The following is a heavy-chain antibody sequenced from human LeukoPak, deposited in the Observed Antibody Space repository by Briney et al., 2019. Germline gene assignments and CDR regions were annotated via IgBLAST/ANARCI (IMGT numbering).Heavy chain of an antibody. D-gene: IGHD3-16*01. CDR3: ASGPYVGGYYFDY. J-gene: IGHJ4*02. Sequence: VASVKVSCKASGYTFTSYYMHWVRQAPGQGLELMGIINPSGGSTSYAQKFQGRVTMTRDTSTSTVYMELSSLRSEDTTVYYCASGPYVGGYYFDYWGQGTLVTVSS. V-gene: IGHV1-46*03. CDR2: INPSGGST. CDR1: GYTFTSYY.